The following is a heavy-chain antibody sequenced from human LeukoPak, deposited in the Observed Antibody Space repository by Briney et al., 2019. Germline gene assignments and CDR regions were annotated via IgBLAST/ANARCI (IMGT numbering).Heavy chain of an antibody. V-gene: IGHV3-64*02. CDR3: ARQLGGTKTGGFDI. CDR2: IGAAGAHT. CDR1: GFRFSYHD. D-gene: IGHD1-1*01. J-gene: IGHJ3*02. Sequence: GGSMRLSCAASGFRFSYHDMHWVRQAPGKGLEFVSSIGAAGAHTFYADSVKGRFTISRDNFQSTMYLQMDGLRPEDSAVYYCARQLGGTKTGGFDIWGQGTVVTVSS.